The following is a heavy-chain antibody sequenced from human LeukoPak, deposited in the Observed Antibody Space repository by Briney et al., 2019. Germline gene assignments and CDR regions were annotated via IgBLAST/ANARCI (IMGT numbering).Heavy chain of an antibody. Sequence: GESLKISRKGSGYSFTSYWIGWVRQMPGKGLEWMGIIYPGDSDTRYSPSFQGQVTISADKSISTAYLQWSSLKASDTAMYYCARGGILTGYYPYYFDYWGQGTLVTVSS. V-gene: IGHV5-51*01. J-gene: IGHJ4*02. CDR2: IYPGDSDT. CDR1: GYSFTSYW. D-gene: IGHD3-9*01. CDR3: ARGGILTGYYPYYFDY.